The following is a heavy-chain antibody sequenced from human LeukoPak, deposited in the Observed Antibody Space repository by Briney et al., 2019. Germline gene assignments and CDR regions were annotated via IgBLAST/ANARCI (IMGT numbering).Heavy chain of an antibody. CDR3: AMDLWFGELSRLDY. J-gene: IGHJ4*02. CDR2: INTNTGNP. CDR1: GYTFTSYA. V-gene: IGHV7-4-1*02. Sequence: VASVKVSCKASGYTFTSYAMKWVRQAPGHGVEWMGWINTNTGNPTYAQGFTGRFVFSLDTSVSTAYLQISSLKAEDTAVYYCAMDLWFGELSRLDYWGQGTLVTVSS. D-gene: IGHD3-10*01.